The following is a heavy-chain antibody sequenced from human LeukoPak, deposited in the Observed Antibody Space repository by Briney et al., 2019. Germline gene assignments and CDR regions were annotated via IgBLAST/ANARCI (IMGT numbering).Heavy chain of an antibody. V-gene: IGHV3-33*06. Sequence: GRSLRLSCAASGFTFSSYGMHWVRQAPGKGLEWVAVIWYDGSNKYYADSVKGRFTISRDNSKNTLYLQMNSLRAEDTAAYYCAKDGVYSSAFDIWGQGTMVTVSS. CDR2: IWYDGSNK. CDR3: AKDGVYSSAFDI. J-gene: IGHJ3*02. D-gene: IGHD6-13*01. CDR1: GFTFSSYG.